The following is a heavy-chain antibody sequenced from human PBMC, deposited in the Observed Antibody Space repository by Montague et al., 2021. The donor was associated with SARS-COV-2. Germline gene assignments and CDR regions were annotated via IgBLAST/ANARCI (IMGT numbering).Heavy chain of an antibody. D-gene: IGHD3-10*01. Sequence: PALVKPTQTLTLTCSFSGFSLSTSGVGVGWIRQPPGKALEWLALIYWDDDKHYSPSLKSRLAITKDTSKNQAALTMTNMDPVDTATYYCAHRTIRDVSGRYDYWGQGTLVTVSS. CDR2: IYWDDDK. CDR3: AHRTIRDVSGRYDY. V-gene: IGHV2-5*02. CDR1: GFSLSTSGVG. J-gene: IGHJ4*02.